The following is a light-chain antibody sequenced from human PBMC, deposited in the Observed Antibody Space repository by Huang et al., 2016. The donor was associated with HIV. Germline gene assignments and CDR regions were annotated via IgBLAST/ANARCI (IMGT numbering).Light chain of an antibody. V-gene: IGKV3-15*01. CDR3: QQYNGWPPWT. J-gene: IGKJ1*01. CDR1: QSVRSN. Sequence: ELVMTQSPATLSVSPGESVTISCSASQSVRSNLAWYQRKPVQAPRLLLYDASTRATGIPARVSGGVSGAEFTLTISSLQSGDFAVYFCQQYNGWPPWTFGPGTKVEIK. CDR2: DAS.